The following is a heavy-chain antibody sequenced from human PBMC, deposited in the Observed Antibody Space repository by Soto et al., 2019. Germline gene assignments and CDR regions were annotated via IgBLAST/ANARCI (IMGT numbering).Heavy chain of an antibody. V-gene: IGHV4-30-2*01. CDR3: ARVRSEGSGTYFFDY. CDR1: GVTMSYGGYS. J-gene: IGHJ4*02. Sequence: SETLSLTCSVSGVTMSYGGYSWSWIRQPPGKGLEWIGYIYHSGSTYYNPSLKSRVTISVDRSKNQFSLKLSSVTAADTAVYYCARVRSEGSGTYFFDYWGQGTLVTVSS. D-gene: IGHD3-10*01. CDR2: IYHSGST.